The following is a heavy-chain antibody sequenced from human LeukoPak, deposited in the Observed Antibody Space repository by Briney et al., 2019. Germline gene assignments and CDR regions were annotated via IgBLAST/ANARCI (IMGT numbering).Heavy chain of an antibody. CDR1: GFTFSSYS. V-gene: IGHV3-21*01. Sequence: GGSLRLSCAASGFTFSSYSMNWVRQAPGKGLEWVSSISSSSSYIYYADSVKRRFTISRDNAKNSLYLQMNSLRAEDTAVYYCARGITMVRGVILYWGQGTLVTVSS. CDR2: ISSSSSYI. CDR3: ARGITMVRGVILY. J-gene: IGHJ4*02. D-gene: IGHD3-10*01.